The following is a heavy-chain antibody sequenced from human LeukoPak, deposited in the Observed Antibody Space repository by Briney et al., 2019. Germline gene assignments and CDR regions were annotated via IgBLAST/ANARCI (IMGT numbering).Heavy chain of an antibody. CDR2: ISGSGGST. CDR1: GFTFNSYA. D-gene: IGHD1-1*01. CDR3: AKFGGTTVGRDY. V-gene: IGHV3-23*01. Sequence: GGSLRHSCAASGFTFNSYAMSWVRQAPGKGLEWVSAISGSGGSTYYADSVKGRFTISRDNSKNTLYLQMNSLRAEDTAVSYCAKFGGTTVGRDYWGQGTLVTVSS. J-gene: IGHJ4*02.